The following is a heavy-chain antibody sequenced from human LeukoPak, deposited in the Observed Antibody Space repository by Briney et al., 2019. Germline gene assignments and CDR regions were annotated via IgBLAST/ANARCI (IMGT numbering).Heavy chain of an antibody. V-gene: IGHV3-15*01. J-gene: IGHJ4*02. CDR3: TTEGYCSSTSCYRDY. Sequence: GGSLRLSCAASGFTISNAWMSWVRQAPGKGLEWVGRIKSKTDGGTTDYAAPVKGRFTISRDDSKNTLYLQMNSLKTEDTAVYYCTTEGYCSSTSCYRDYWGQGTLVTVSS. D-gene: IGHD2-2*01. CDR2: IKSKTDGGTT. CDR1: GFTISNAW.